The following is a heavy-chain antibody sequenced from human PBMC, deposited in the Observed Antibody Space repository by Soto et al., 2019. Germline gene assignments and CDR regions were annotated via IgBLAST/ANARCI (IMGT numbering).Heavy chain of an antibody. CDR1: GFTFSSYA. V-gene: IGHV3-23*01. CDR3: AKSDVAGTGYGMDV. Sequence: GGSLRLSCAASGFTFSSYAMSWVRQAPGKGLEWVSAISGSGGSTYYADSVKGRFTISRDNSKKTLYLQMNSLRAEDTAVYYCAKSDVAGTGYGMDVWGQGTTVTVSS. D-gene: IGHD6-13*01. CDR2: ISGSGGST. J-gene: IGHJ6*02.